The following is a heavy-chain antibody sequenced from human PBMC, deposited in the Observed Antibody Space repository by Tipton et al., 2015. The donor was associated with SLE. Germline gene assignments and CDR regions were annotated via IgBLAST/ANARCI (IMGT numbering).Heavy chain of an antibody. V-gene: IGHV3-30*02. CDR2: IRYHGSDK. Sequence: SGFSFSNYGMHWVRQAPGKGLEWVAFIRYHGSDKYYTDSVRGRFTISRDISKNTLYLQMNSLRVEDTAVYFCAKETGSPWGQGTLVTVSS. CDR3: AKETGSP. J-gene: IGHJ5*02. CDR1: GFSFSNYG. D-gene: IGHD1-14*01.